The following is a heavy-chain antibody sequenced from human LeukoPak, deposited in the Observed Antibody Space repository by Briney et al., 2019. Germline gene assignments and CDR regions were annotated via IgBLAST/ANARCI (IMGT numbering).Heavy chain of an antibody. D-gene: IGHD3-10*01. Sequence: SETLSLTCAVYGGSFSGYYWSWIRQPPGKGLEWIGEINHSGSTNYNPSLKSRVTISVDTSKNQFSLKLSSVTAADTAVYYCARGPRRYYGPGSYSRPPRHNWFDPWGQGTLVTVSS. J-gene: IGHJ5*02. CDR2: INHSGST. CDR3: ARGPRRYYGPGSYSRPPRHNWFDP. V-gene: IGHV4-34*01. CDR1: GGSFSGYY.